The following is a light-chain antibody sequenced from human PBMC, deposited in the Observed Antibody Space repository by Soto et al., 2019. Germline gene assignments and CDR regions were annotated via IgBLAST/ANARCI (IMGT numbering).Light chain of an antibody. CDR2: SDD. CDR1: SSNIGSNA. J-gene: IGLJ1*01. Sequence: QSVLTQPPSASGTPGQRVSISCSGSSSNIGSNAVSWYQHFPGTAPKVLIYSDDQRPSGVPDRFSGSKSGTSASLAISGLQSDDEADYYCAAWDDSLNGRVFGTGTQLTVL. CDR3: AAWDDSLNGRV. V-gene: IGLV1-44*01.